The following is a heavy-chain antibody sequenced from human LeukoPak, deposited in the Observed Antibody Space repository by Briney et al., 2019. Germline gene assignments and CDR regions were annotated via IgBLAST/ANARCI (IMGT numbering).Heavy chain of an antibody. V-gene: IGHV3-73*01. D-gene: IGHD3-22*01. CDR1: GFVFSDSA. CDR3: TRMWDTGVVVSRFDS. CDR2: IRSKANNYAI. Sequence: GGSLKLSCAASGFVFSDSAIHWVRQASGRGLEWVGRIRSKANNYAIAYAESVNGRFTISRDESRNTAYVQMNSLKSEDTAVYYCTRMWDTGVVVSRFDSWGQGAQVTVSS. J-gene: IGHJ4*02.